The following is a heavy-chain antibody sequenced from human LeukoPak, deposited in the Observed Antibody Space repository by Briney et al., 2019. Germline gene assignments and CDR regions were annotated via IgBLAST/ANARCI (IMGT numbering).Heavy chain of an antibody. CDR1: GYTFTSYA. D-gene: IGHD3-22*01. CDR3: ARDKESAGYYSGWFDP. CDR2: INAGNGNT. V-gene: IGHV1-3*01. J-gene: IGHJ5*02. Sequence: ASVKVSCKASGYTFTSYAMHWVRQAPGQRLEWMGWINAGNGNTKYSQKFQGRVTITRDTSASTAYMELGSLRSEDTAVYYCARDKESAGYYSGWFDPWGQGTLVTVSS.